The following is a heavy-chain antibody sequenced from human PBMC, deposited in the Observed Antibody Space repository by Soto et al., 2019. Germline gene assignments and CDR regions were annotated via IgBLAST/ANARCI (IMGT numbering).Heavy chain of an antibody. J-gene: IGHJ5*02. V-gene: IGHV5-10-1*01. CDR2: IDPRDSYT. Sequence: PGESLKISCHSSGYTFTTFWITWVRQMPGKGLEWMGRIDPRDSYTTYSPSFQGHVTISIDKSISTTYLQWNSLKAADTAVYYCARGALVRDSSSSQNNWFDPWGQGTLVTVSS. CDR3: ARGALVRDSSSSQNNWFDP. D-gene: IGHD6-6*01. CDR1: GYTFTTFW.